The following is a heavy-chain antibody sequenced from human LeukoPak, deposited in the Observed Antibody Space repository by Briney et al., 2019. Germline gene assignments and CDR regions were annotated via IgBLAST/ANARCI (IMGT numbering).Heavy chain of an antibody. CDR2: IIPILGIA. CDR3: ATTPGVTTALYFDY. V-gene: IGHV1-69*02. D-gene: IGHD4-11*01. Sequence: SIIPILGIANYAQKFQGRVTITADKSTSTAYMELSSLRSEDTAVYYCATTPGVTTALYFDYWGQGTLVTVSS. J-gene: IGHJ4*02.